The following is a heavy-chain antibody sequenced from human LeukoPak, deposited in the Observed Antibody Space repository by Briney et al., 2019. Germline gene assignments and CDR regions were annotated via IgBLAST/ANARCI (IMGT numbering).Heavy chain of an antibody. CDR3: ARELGYCSSTSCYSQGWFDP. V-gene: IGHV4-39*07. Sequence: PSETLSLTCTVSGGSISSSSYYWAWIRQPPGKGLEWIGSIYYSGSTYNIPSLKSRVTISVDRSKNQFSLRLRSVTAADTAVYYCARELGYCSSTSCYSQGWFDPWGQGTLVTVSS. J-gene: IGHJ5*02. CDR1: GGSISSSSYY. CDR2: IYYSGST. D-gene: IGHD2-2*01.